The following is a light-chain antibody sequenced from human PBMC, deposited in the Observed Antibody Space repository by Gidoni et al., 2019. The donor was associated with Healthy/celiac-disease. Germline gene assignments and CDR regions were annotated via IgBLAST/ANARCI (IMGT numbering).Light chain of an antibody. Sequence: DIQMTQSPSSVSASVGDRVTITCRASKGSSSWLAWHQQKPGKAPKLLIYAASSLQSGVPSRFSGSGSGTDFTLTISSLQPEDFATYYCQQANSFPRTFGQGTKLEIK. CDR2: AAS. J-gene: IGKJ2*01. CDR1: KGSSSW. V-gene: IGKV1-12*01. CDR3: QQANSFPRT.